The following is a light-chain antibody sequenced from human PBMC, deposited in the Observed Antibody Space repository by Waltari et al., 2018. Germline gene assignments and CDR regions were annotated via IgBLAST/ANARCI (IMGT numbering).Light chain of an antibody. CDR2: SSA. Sequence: DIQMTQSPSSVSASVGDRVPITCRAGHGSSNWLDWYQQKPGKAPNLLVYSSANLQSGGPSRFSGSGSGTDFTLTISSLQPEDFATYYWQQTSTFTVTFGGGTEVEF. CDR1: HGSSNW. CDR3: QQTSTFTVT. J-gene: IGKJ4*01. V-gene: IGKV1-12*01.